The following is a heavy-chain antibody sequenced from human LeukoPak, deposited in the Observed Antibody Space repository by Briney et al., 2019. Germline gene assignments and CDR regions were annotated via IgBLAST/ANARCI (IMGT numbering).Heavy chain of an antibody. Sequence: GGSLRLSCAASGFTFSGSTMHWVRQASGKGLEWVGRIRSKANNYATAYATSVKGRFTLSRDDSKNTAYLQMNSLKTEDTAVHYCIRGAASGSYYGFDVWGQGATVTVSS. D-gene: IGHD1-26*01. J-gene: IGHJ6*02. CDR3: IRGAASGSYYGFDV. CDR1: GFTFSGST. CDR2: IRSKANNYAT. V-gene: IGHV3-73*01.